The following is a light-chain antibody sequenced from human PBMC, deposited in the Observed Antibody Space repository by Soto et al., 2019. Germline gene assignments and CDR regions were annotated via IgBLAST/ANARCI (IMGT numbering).Light chain of an antibody. CDR3: QHYNSYPWT. V-gene: IGKV1-8*01. Sequence: IRMTQSPSSFSASTGDRVTITCRASQGISSFLAWYQQKPGKAPNLLIYKASHLESGVPSRFSGSGSGTEFTLTISSLQPGDFATYYCQHYNSYPWTFGQGTKVDIK. J-gene: IGKJ1*01. CDR1: QGISSF. CDR2: KAS.